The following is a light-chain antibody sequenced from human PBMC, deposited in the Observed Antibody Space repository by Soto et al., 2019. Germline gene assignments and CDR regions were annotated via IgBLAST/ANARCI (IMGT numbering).Light chain of an antibody. V-gene: IGKV4-1*01. CDR2: WAS. CDR1: XXXLXXSNNKNY. CDR3: QQYESTPPT. Sequence: DIVMXQXPXXLXVSLXEXXXXXCKXSXXXLXXSNNKNYLAWYQQRPGQPPKLLIYWASTRESGVPDRFSGSGSGTDFTLTITSLQAEDVAVYYCQQYESTPPTFGQGTKLEIK. J-gene: IGKJ2*01.